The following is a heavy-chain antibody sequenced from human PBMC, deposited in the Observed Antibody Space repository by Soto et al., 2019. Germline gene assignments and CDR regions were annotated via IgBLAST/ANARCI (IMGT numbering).Heavy chain of an antibody. CDR3: ARSYYDFWSGYLFDP. J-gene: IGHJ5*02. CDR2: IYHSGST. D-gene: IGHD3-3*01. Sequence: PSETLSLTCAVSGGSISSGGYSWSWIRQPPGKGLEWIGYIYHSGSTYYNPSLKSRVTISVVRSKNQFSLKLSSVTAADTAVYYCARSYYDFWSGYLFDPWGQGTLVTVSS. V-gene: IGHV4-30-2*01. CDR1: GGSISSGGYS.